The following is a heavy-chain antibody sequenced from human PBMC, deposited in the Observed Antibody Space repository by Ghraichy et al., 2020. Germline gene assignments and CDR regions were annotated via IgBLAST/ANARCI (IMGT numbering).Heavy chain of an antibody. Sequence: ASVKVSCKASGYTFTSYGISWVRQAPGQGLEWMGWISAYNGNTNYAQKLQGRVTMTTDTSTSTAYMELRSLRSDDTAVYYCARLSTATYYYGMDVWGQGTTVTVSS. CDR2: ISAYNGNT. CDR3: ARLSTATYYYGMDV. CDR1: GYTFTSYG. D-gene: IGHD4-17*01. V-gene: IGHV1-18*01. J-gene: IGHJ6*02.